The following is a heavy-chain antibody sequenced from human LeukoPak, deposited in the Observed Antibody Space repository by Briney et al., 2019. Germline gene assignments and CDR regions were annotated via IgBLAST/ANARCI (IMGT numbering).Heavy chain of an antibody. D-gene: IGHD3-3*01. CDR1: GGSFSGYY. Sequence: SETLSLTCAVYGGSFSGYYWSWIRQPPGKGLEWIGEINHSGSTNYNPSLKSRVTISVDTSKNQFSLKLSSVTAADTAVYYCARSSRFYFDYWGEGTLVTVSS. CDR2: INHSGST. CDR3: ARSSRFYFDY. J-gene: IGHJ4*02. V-gene: IGHV4-34*01.